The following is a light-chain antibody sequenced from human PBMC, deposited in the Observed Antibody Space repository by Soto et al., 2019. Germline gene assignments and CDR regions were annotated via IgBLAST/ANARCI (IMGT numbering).Light chain of an antibody. Sequence: NFMLTQPHSVSESPGKTVTISFTRSSGSIATNYVQLYQQRPGSAPTTVIYEHNQRAVDVPDRFSGSIDRSSNSASLTISGLRTEDEADYYCQSYDSINVVFGGGTKLTVL. CDR2: EHN. CDR1: SGSIATNY. V-gene: IGLV6-57*04. J-gene: IGLJ2*01. CDR3: QSYDSINVV.